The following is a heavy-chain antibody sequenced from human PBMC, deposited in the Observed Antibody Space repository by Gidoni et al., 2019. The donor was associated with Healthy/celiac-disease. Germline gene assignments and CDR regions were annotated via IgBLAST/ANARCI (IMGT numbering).Heavy chain of an antibody. CDR2: ISGGGGST. Sequence: EVQPLESGGGLVQPGGALRPSCAASGFTLSSYAMSWVRQAPGQGLEWVSAISGGGGSTYYADSVKGRFTISRDNSKNTLYLQMNSLRAEDTAVYYCAKDGACRAARPSCGMDVWGQGTTVTVSS. V-gene: IGHV3-23*01. CDR1: GFTLSSYA. J-gene: IGHJ6*02. D-gene: IGHD6-6*01. CDR3: AKDGACRAARPSCGMDV.